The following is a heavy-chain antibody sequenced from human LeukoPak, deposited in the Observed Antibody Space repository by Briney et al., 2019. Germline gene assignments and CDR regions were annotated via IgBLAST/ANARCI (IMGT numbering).Heavy chain of an antibody. CDR1: GGSISSYY. D-gene: IGHD6-6*01. CDR3: ATSRARGPRNYFDY. Sequence: SETLSLTCTVSGGSISSYYWSWIRQPPGKGLEWIGYIYYSGSTNYNPSLKSRVTISGDSSKNQFSLKLSSVTAADTAVYYCATSRARGPRNYFDYWGQGTLVTVSS. V-gene: IGHV4-59*01. J-gene: IGHJ4*02. CDR2: IYYSGST.